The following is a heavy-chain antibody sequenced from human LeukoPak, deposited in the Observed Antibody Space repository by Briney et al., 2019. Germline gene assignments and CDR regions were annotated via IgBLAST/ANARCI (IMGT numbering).Heavy chain of an antibody. Sequence: SETLSLTCTVSGGSISSGDYYWSWIRQPPGKGLEWIGYIYYSGSTYYNPSLKSRVTISVDTSKNQFSLKLSSVTAADTAVYYCARASQYYYDSSGYNYFDYWGQGTLVTVSS. CDR3: ARASQYYYDSSGYNYFDY. V-gene: IGHV4-30-4*01. J-gene: IGHJ4*02. CDR1: GGSISSGDYY. CDR2: IYYSGST. D-gene: IGHD3-22*01.